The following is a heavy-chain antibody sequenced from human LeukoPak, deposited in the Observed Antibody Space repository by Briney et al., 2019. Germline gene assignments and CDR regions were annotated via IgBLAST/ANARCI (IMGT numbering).Heavy chain of an antibody. CDR3: ARAPGGFGSGSRGAFDI. CDR2: IYYRGNT. CDR1: GGSISSYY. V-gene: IGHV4-59*01. Sequence: SETLSLTCTVSGGSISSYYWSWIRQPPGKGLEWIGYIYYRGNTNYNPSLESRVTISVDTSKNQFSLKLSSMTAADTAVYYCARAPGGFGSGSRGAFDIWGQGTMVTVSS. J-gene: IGHJ3*02. D-gene: IGHD3-10*01.